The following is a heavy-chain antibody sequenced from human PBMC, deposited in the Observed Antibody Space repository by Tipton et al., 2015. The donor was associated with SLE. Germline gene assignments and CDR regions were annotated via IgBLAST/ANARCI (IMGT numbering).Heavy chain of an antibody. Sequence: TLSLTCTVSGNSISNYYWSWIRQPPGRGLEWIGHIYYTGTTYYNPSLKSRLTLSMDTSKNQFSLRVSSVTAADTAVYYCARRYGTSFDYWDQGTLVTVSS. CDR1: GNSISNYY. D-gene: IGHD2-8*01. CDR2: IYYTGTT. CDR3: ARRYGTSFDY. V-gene: IGHV4-59*08. J-gene: IGHJ4*02.